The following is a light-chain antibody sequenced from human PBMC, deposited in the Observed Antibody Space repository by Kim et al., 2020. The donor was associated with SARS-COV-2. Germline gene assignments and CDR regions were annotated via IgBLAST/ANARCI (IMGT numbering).Light chain of an antibody. Sequence: DIVMTQSPDSLAVSLGERATLNCKSSQTVLYNSNNKNYLAWYQQKPGQAPKLLIYWASIRESGVSVRFSGSGSETDFTLTISSLQAEDVAVYYCQQYYSTPPSFGQGTKLEIK. CDR3: QQYYSTPPS. CDR1: QTVLYNSNNKNY. V-gene: IGKV4-1*01. J-gene: IGKJ2*03. CDR2: WAS.